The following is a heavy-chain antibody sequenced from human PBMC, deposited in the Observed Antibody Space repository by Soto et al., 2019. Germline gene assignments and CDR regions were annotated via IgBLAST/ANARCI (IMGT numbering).Heavy chain of an antibody. Sequence: VQLVESGGGLVKPGGSLRLSCAASEFTFTSYTMNWVRQAPGKGLEWVSSISSSGAYIYYADSLKSRFTISRDNAKNSLYLQMNSLRAEDTAIYYCARGAAVAADQFDYWGQGTLVTVSS. V-gene: IGHV3-21*01. D-gene: IGHD6-19*01. CDR2: ISSSGAYI. CDR1: EFTFTSYT. CDR3: ARGAAVAADQFDY. J-gene: IGHJ4*02.